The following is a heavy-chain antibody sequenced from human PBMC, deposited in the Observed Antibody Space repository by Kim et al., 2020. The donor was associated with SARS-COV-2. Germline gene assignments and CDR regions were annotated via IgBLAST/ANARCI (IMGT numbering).Heavy chain of an antibody. CDR3: AKDFAYDFWSGYFDYYYYGMDV. J-gene: IGHJ6*02. CDR1: GFTFSSYA. D-gene: IGHD3-3*01. CDR2: ISGSGGST. V-gene: IGHV3-23*01. Sequence: GGSLRLSCAASGFTFSSYAMSWVRQAPGKGLEWVSAISGSGGSTYYADSVKGRFTISRDNSKNTLYLQMNSLRAEDTAVYYCAKDFAYDFWSGYFDYYYYGMDVWGQGTTVTVSS.